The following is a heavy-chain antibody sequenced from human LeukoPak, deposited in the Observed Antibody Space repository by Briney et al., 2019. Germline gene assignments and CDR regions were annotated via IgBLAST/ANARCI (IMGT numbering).Heavy chain of an antibody. Sequence: SETLSLTCTVSGGSISSYYWSWIRQPAGKGLEWIGRIYTSGSTNYNPSLKSRVTMSVDTSKNQFSLKLSSVTAADTAVYYCARVPSSGWYEGAFDIWGQGTMVTVSS. J-gene: IGHJ3*02. CDR2: IYTSGST. V-gene: IGHV4-4*07. CDR1: GGSISSYY. CDR3: ARVPSSGWYEGAFDI. D-gene: IGHD6-19*01.